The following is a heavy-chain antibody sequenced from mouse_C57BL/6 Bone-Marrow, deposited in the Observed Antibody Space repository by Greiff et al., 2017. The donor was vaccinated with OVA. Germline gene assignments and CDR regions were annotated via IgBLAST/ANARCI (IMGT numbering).Heavy chain of an antibody. V-gene: IGHV1-5*01. CDR1: GYTFTSYW. CDR2: IYPGNSDT. D-gene: IGHD1-1*01. J-gene: IGHJ1*03. Sequence: VQLQQSGTVLARPGASVKMSCKTSGYTFTSYWMHWVKQRPGQGLEWIGAIYPGNSDTSYNQKFKGKAKLTAVTSASTAYMELSSLTNEDSAVYYCTRWNYYGSRGGYWYFDVWGTGTTVTVSS. CDR3: TRWNYYGSRGGYWYFDV.